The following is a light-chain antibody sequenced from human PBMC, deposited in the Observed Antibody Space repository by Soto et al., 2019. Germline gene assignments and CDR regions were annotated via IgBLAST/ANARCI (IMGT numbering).Light chain of an antibody. CDR2: DVS. CDR3: NSYAGTSYV. CDR1: SSDVGAYNY. V-gene: IGLV2-14*01. J-gene: IGLJ1*01. Sequence: QSALTQPASVSGTPGQSITISCTGTSSDVGAYNYVSWYQQYPGKAPKLIIYDVSNRPSGVSCRFSGSKSGYTASLTTSELQAEDEADYYCNSYAGTSYVFGTGTKVTVL.